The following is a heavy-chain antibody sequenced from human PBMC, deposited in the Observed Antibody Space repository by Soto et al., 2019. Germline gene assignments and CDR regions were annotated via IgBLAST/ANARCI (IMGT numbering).Heavy chain of an antibody. CDR3: ASLLWGAVTTDF. V-gene: IGHV3-74*01. Sequence: EVQLAESGGGLVQPGGSLRLSCAASGLTFSSYWMHWVRQAPGKGLLWVARITSDGYNTAYADSVKGRFTISRDNARNTLYLQMHSLRAEDTAVYYCASLLWGAVTTDFWGQGTLVTVSS. D-gene: IGHD2-21*01. CDR1: GLTFSSYW. CDR2: ITSDGYNT. J-gene: IGHJ4*02.